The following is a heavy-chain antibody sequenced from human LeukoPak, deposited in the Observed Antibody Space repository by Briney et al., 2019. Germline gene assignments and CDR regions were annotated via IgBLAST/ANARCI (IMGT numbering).Heavy chain of an antibody. Sequence: GAALQISSKGSGSCFTSYWIGGVRPMPGKGEGWMGIIYPGDSDTRYSPSFQGHVTISAYKSISTAYLRCSSLKASDTAMYYSARHKGGEQLAPNYYYYGIDVWGQGTTVTVSS. CDR2: IYPGDSDT. CDR3: ARHKGGEQLAPNYYYYGIDV. J-gene: IGHJ6*02. V-gene: IGHV5-51*01. D-gene: IGHD6-6*01. CDR1: GSCFTSYW.